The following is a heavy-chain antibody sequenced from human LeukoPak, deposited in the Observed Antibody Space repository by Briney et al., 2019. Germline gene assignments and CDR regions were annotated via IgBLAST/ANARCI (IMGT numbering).Heavy chain of an antibody. J-gene: IGHJ4*02. Sequence: GASVKVSCKASGYTFTSYYMHWVRQAPGQGLEWMGIINPSGGSTSYAQKFQGRVTMTRDTSTSAVYMELSSLRSEDTAVYYCARAFIAAAGFDYWGQGTLVTVSS. CDR3: ARAFIAAAGFDY. CDR2: INPSGGST. V-gene: IGHV1-46*01. CDR1: GYTFTSYY. D-gene: IGHD6-13*01.